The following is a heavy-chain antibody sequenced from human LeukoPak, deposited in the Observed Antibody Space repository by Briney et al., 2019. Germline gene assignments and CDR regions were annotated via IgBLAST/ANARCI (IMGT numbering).Heavy chain of an antibody. Sequence: ASVRVSCKASGYTFNGYYMHWVRQAPGQGLEWMGRINPKSGGTNYAQEFQGRVTMTRDTSISTAYMELSRLRSDDTAVYYCARGLEDYYYVDVWGEGTTVTVSS. D-gene: IGHD5-24*01. J-gene: IGHJ6*03. V-gene: IGHV1-2*06. CDR2: INPKSGGT. CDR1: GYTFNGYY. CDR3: ARGLEDYYYVDV.